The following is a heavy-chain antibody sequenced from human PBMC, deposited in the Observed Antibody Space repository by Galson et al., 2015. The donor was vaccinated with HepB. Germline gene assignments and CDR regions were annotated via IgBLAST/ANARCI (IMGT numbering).Heavy chain of an antibody. Sequence: SETLSLTCAVSGDSISNDRWWSWVRQPPGEGLEWIGEAYHSGGTNYRPSLKSRVTISVDKSKNQFSLKLTSVTAADTAVYYCPRAKEGRGYFDYWGQGTLVTVSS. CDR2: AYHSGGT. J-gene: IGHJ4*02. CDR1: GDSISNDRW. D-gene: IGHD3-10*01. V-gene: IGHV4-4*02. CDR3: PRAKEGRGYFDY.